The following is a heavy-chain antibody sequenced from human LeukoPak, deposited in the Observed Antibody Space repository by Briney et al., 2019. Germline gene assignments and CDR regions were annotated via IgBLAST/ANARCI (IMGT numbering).Heavy chain of an antibody. CDR1: GFTFSSYE. J-gene: IGHJ4*02. D-gene: IGHD2-2*01. Sequence: PGGSLRLSCAASGFTFSSYEMNWVRQAPGKGLEWVSYISSSGSTIYYADSVKGRFTISRDNAKNSLYLQMNSLRAEDTAVYYCAPNLAQPPGSSLGYWGQGTLVTVSS. CDR2: ISSSGSTI. V-gene: IGHV3-48*03. CDR3: APNLAQPPGSSLGY.